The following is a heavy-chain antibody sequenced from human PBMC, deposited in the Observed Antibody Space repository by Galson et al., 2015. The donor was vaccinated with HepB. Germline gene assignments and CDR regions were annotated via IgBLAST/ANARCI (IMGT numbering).Heavy chain of an antibody. CDR1: GYTFTSYG. Sequence: SVKVPCKASGYTFTSYGISWVRQAPGQGLEWTGWISAYNGNTNYAQKLQGRVTMTTDTSTSTAYMELRSLRSDDTAVYYCARPVDYDILTGPAEFDYWGQGTLVTVSS. D-gene: IGHD3-9*01. CDR3: ARPVDYDILTGPAEFDY. V-gene: IGHV1-18*01. CDR2: ISAYNGNT. J-gene: IGHJ4*02.